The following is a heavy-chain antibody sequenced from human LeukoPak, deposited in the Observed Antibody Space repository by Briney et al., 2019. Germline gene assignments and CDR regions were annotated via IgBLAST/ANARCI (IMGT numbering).Heavy chain of an antibody. Sequence: GGSLRLSCAASGFTFSDYYMSWIRQAPGKGLEWISYISITGRNIYYADSVKGRFTISRDKSKNTLYLQMNSLRAEDTAVYYCAKEEWGFGEFPLFMDVWGKGTTVTISS. J-gene: IGHJ6*03. CDR3: AKEEWGFGEFPLFMDV. D-gene: IGHD3-10*01. CDR1: GFTFSDYY. CDR2: ISITGRNI. V-gene: IGHV3-11*01.